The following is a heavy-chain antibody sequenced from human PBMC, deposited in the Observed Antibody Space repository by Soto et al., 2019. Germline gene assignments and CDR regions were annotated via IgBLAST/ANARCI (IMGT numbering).Heavy chain of an antibody. J-gene: IGHJ6*02. CDR3: ARYPSSDYYYYGMDV. Sequence: ASVKVSCKASGGTFSSYAISWVRQAPGQGLEWMGGIIPIFGTANYAQKFQGRVTITADESTSTAYMELSSLRSEDTAVYYCARYPSSDYYYYGMDVWGQGTTVTVS. V-gene: IGHV1-69*13. D-gene: IGHD2-2*01. CDR2: IIPIFGTA. CDR1: GGTFSSYA.